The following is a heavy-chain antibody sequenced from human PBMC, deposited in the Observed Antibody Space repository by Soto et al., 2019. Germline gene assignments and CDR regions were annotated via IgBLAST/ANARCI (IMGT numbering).Heavy chain of an antibody. D-gene: IGHD3-22*01. Sequence: GGSLRLSCAASGFTFSSYAMSWFRQAPGKGLEWVSGINDSGDSTYYTDSVKGRFTISRDNSKNTLFLQMNRLRAEDTALYYCAKGSRGYYGSTNYYYFDSWGQGTPVTVSS. J-gene: IGHJ4*02. CDR1: GFTFSSYA. CDR2: INDSGDST. CDR3: AKGSRGYYGSTNYYYFDS. V-gene: IGHV3-23*01.